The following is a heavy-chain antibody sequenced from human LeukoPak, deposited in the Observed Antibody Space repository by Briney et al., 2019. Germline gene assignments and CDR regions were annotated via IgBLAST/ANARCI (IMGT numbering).Heavy chain of an antibody. D-gene: IGHD3-10*01. J-gene: IGHJ2*01. CDR1: GGSFSGYY. V-gene: IGHV4-34*01. CDR2: INHSGST. Sequence: SETLSLTCAVYGGSFSGYYWTWIRQPPGKGLEWIGEINHSGSTNYNPSLKSRVTISVDTSKNQFSLKLSSVTAADTAVYYCARGHGSGSYYRRYTNRYFDLWGRGALVTVSS. CDR3: ARGHGSGSYYRRYTNRYFDL.